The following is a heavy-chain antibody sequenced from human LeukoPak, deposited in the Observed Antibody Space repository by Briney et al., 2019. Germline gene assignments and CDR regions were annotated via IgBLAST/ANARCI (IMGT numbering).Heavy chain of an antibody. CDR2: IYYSGST. V-gene: IGHV4-61*01. Sequence: SETLSLTCTASGGSISSYSYYWSWIRQPPGKGLEWIGYIYYSGSTNYNPSLKSRVTISVDTSKNQFSLKLSSVTAADTAVYYCARAIYDSSGYYYDAPWFDPWGQGTLVTVSS. J-gene: IGHJ5*02. CDR1: GGSISSYSYY. CDR3: ARAIYDSSGYYYDAPWFDP. D-gene: IGHD3-22*01.